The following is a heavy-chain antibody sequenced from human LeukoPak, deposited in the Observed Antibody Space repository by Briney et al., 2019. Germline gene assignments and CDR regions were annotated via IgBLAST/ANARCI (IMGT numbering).Heavy chain of an antibody. CDR3: ANFGRVTYYGSGSPMYGGY. V-gene: IGHV3-23*01. Sequence: GGSLRLSCAASGFTFSSYGMSWVRQAPGKGLEWVSAISGSGGSTYYADSVKGRFTISRDNSKNTLYLQMNSLRAEDTAVYYCANFGRVTYYGSGSPMYGGYWGQGTLVTVSS. D-gene: IGHD3-10*01. J-gene: IGHJ4*02. CDR2: ISGSGGST. CDR1: GFTFSSYG.